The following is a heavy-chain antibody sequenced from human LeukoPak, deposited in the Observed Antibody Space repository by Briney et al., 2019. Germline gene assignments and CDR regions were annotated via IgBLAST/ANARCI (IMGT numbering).Heavy chain of an antibody. J-gene: IGHJ4*02. D-gene: IGHD3-10*01. CDR1: GGSFSGYY. Sequence: SETLSLTCAVYGGSFSGYYWSWIRQPPGKGLEWIGEINHSGSTNYHPSHKGRVTISVDTSKNQLSLKLSSVTAADTAVYYCARWFETAGPHYWGQGTLVTVSS. V-gene: IGHV4-34*01. CDR2: INHSGST. CDR3: ARWFETAGPHY.